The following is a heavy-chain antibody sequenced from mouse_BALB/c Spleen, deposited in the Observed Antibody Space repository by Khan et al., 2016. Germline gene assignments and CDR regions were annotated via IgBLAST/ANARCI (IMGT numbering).Heavy chain of an antibody. J-gene: IGHJ2*01. D-gene: IGHD3-3*01. CDR1: GYTFSRSW. CDR3: TRRGPEDYCDY. Sequence: QVQLQQPGAELVKPGTSVKMSCKAPGYTFSRSWMHWVKQRPGQGLEWIGDTYPGSDSPNHNEKFKSKATLTVDTSSSTAYMQLSSLTSEDSAVYYCTRRGPEDYCDYWGQGTTLTVSS. CDR2: TYPGSDSP. V-gene: IGHV1-55*01.